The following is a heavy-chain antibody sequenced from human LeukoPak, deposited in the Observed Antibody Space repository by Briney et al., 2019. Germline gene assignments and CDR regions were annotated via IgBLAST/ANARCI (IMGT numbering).Heavy chain of an antibody. J-gene: IGHJ6*02. Sequence: ASVKVSCKASGYTFTGFYMLWVRQAPGQGLEWMGWINPNSGGTNFAQKFQGRDTMTRDTSISTAHMELSSLRSDDTAVYYCARDQLVRSVVDGVVAASTRYYAMDVWGQGTTVTVS. V-gene: IGHV1-2*02. CDR1: GYTFTGFY. CDR3: ARDQLVRSVVDGVVAASTRYYAMDV. D-gene: IGHD2-15*01. CDR2: INPNSGGT.